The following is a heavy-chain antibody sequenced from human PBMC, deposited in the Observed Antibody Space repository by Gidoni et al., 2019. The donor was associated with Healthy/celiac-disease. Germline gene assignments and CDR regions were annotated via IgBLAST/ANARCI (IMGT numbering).Heavy chain of an antibody. J-gene: IGHJ6*02. CDR3: AGGGYSSSWYGKGYYYGMDV. D-gene: IGHD6-13*01. V-gene: IGHV7-4-1*02. Sequence: QVQLVQSGSELKKPGASVKVSCKASGYTFTSSAMNWVRQAPGQGLEWMGWIYTNPGNPTYAQGFTGRFVFSLDTSVSTAYLQISSLKAEDTAVYYCAGGGYSSSWYGKGYYYGMDVWGQGTTVTVSS. CDR2: IYTNPGNP. CDR1: GYTFTSSA.